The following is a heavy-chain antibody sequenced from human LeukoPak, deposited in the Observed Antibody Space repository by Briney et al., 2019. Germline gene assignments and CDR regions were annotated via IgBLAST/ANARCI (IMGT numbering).Heavy chain of an antibody. CDR3: ARESSVVGRNIDY. Sequence: PGGSLRLSCVVSGFTFTSHGMHWIRQAPGKGLEWVAFIQHDGSNKYYADSVKGRFTISRDNSKNTLYLQMNSLRAEDTAVYYCARESSVVGRNIDYWGQGTLVTVSS. D-gene: IGHD1-26*01. CDR1: GFTFTSHG. J-gene: IGHJ4*02. V-gene: IGHV3-30*02. CDR2: IQHDGSNK.